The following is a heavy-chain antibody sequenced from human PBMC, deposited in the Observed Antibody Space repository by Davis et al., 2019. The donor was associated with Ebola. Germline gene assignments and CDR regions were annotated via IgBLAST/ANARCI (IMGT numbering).Heavy chain of an antibody. D-gene: IGHD1-26*01. CDR2: IKQDGSEK. V-gene: IGHV3-7*01. CDR1: GFTFSSYW. J-gene: IGHJ6*02. CDR3: ARDMAGGSYFIYYYYGMDV. Sequence: GESLKISCAASGFTFSSYWMSWVRQAPGKGLEWVANIKQDGSEKYYVDSVKGRFTISRDNSKNTLYLQMNSLRAEDTAVYYCARDMAGGSYFIYYYYGMDVWGQGTTVTVSS.